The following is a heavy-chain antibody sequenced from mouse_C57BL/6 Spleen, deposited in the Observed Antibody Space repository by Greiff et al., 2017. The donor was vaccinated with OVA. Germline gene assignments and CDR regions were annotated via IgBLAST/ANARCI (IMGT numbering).Heavy chain of an antibody. CDR2: IHPNSGST. D-gene: IGHD3-2*02. CDR3: SREVAAQATYEFDY. J-gene: IGHJ2*01. CDR1: GYTFTSYW. V-gene: IGHV1-64*01. Sequence: VQLQQPGAELVKPGASVKLSCKASGYTFTSYWMHWVKQRPGQGLEWIGMIHPNSGSTNYNEKFKSKATLTVDKSSSTAYMQLSSLTSEDSAVXYCSREVAAQATYEFDYWGQGTTLTVSS.